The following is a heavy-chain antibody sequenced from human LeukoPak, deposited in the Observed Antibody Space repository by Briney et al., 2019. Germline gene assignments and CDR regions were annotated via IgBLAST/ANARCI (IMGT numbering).Heavy chain of an antibody. V-gene: IGHV3-20*04. D-gene: IGHD3-10*01. CDR3: ARDRPEKVRGVIVLAYYYYYMDV. J-gene: IGHJ6*03. Sequence: GGSLRLSCAASGFTFDDYGMSWVRQAPGKGLEWVSGINWNGGSTGYADSVKGRFTISRDNAKNSLYLQMNSLRAEDTALYYCARDRPEKVRGVIVLAYYYYYMDVWGKGTTVTVSS. CDR2: INWNGGST. CDR1: GFTFDDYG.